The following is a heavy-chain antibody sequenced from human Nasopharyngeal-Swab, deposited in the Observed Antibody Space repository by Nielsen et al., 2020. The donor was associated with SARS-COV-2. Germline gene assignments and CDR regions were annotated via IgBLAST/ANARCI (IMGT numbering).Heavy chain of an antibody. CDR1: GFTFDDYT. D-gene: IGHD5-18*01. CDR3: VKDEHSFHIGPLDY. Sequence: SLKISCAASGFTFDDYTMHWVRQAPGKGLEWVSGINWNSGRKGYADSVKGRFTISRDNSKNTLFLEMNGLRPEDSAMYYCVKDEHSFHIGPLDYWGRGALVAVSS. V-gene: IGHV3-9*01. J-gene: IGHJ4*02. CDR2: INWNSGRK.